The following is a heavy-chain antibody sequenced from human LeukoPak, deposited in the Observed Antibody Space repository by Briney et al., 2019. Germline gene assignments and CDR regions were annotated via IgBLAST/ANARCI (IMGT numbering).Heavy chain of an antibody. CDR1: GGSISSGSYY. Sequence: PSQTLSLTCTVSGGSISSGSYYWSWIRQPAGKGLEWIGRIYTSGSTNYNPSLKSRVTVSVDTSKNQFSLKLSSVTAADTAVYYCARFTGADRCYDYWGQGTLVTVSS. D-gene: IGHD2-15*01. J-gene: IGHJ4*02. V-gene: IGHV4-61*02. CDR3: ARFTGADRCYDY. CDR2: IYTSGST.